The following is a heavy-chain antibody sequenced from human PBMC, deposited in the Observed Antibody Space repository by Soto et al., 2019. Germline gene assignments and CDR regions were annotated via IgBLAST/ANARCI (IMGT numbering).Heavy chain of an antibody. CDR3: AWQSRDTPMVPFSH. CDR2: ITPLFRTP. J-gene: IGHJ4*02. CDR1: GGTADRFA. Sequence: QVHLEQSGADVRKPGSSVRVSCKASGGTADRFAISWVRQAPGEGLEWMGGITPLFRTPHYAQKFQGRVNITADGSSNATYMDLGSLTFDDAAVYYCAWQSRDTPMVPFSHWGQGTLVNVSS. V-gene: IGHV1-69*01. D-gene: IGHD2-15*01.